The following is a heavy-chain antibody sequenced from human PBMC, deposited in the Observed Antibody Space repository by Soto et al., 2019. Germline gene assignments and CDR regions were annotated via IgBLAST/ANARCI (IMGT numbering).Heavy chain of an antibody. D-gene: IGHD1-1*01. J-gene: IGHJ3*02. Sequence: QVQLQESGPGLVKPSETLSLTCTVSGGSISSYYWSWIRQPPGNGLEWIGYTYYSGSTNYNPTLKSRVTISVDTSKNEFSLKLSSVIAADTAVYYCARALDVVAFDIWGQGTMVTVSS. V-gene: IGHV4-59*01. CDR3: ARALDVVAFDI. CDR2: TYYSGST. CDR1: GGSISSYY.